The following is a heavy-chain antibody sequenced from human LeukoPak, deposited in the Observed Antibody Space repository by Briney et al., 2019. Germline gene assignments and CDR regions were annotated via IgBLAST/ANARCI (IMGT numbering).Heavy chain of an antibody. CDR2: ISSSSSYI. V-gene: IGHV3-21*01. CDR1: GFTFSSYW. CDR3: ARDPIAVAGTFDY. J-gene: IGHJ4*02. D-gene: IGHD6-19*01. Sequence: GGSLRLSCAASGFTFSSYWMSWVRQAPGKGLEWVSSISSSSSYIYYADSVKGRFTISRDNAKNSLYLQMNSLRAEDTAVYYCARDPIAVAGTFDYWGQGTLVTVSS.